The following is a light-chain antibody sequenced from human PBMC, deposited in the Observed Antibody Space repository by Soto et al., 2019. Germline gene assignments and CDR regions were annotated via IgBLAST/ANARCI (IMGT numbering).Light chain of an antibody. V-gene: IGLV2-23*02. CDR2: EVS. J-gene: IGLJ3*02. CDR3: CSYAGSSTYWV. CDR1: SSDVGRYNL. Sequence: QSALTQPASVSGSPGPSITISCTGTSSDVGRYNLVSWYQQNPGKAPKLMIYEVSKRPSGVSNRFSGSKSGNTASLTISGLQAEDGADYYCCSYAGSSTYWVFGGGTKLTVL.